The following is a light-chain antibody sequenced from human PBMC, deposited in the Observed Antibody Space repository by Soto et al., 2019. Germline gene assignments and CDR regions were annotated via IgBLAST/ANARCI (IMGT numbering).Light chain of an antibody. CDR1: QNVYTN. CDR3: QQFYTWPVT. J-gene: IGKJ4*01. CDR2: GAS. Sequence: IVMTQSPATLSVSPGERVTFSCRASQNVYTNLAWYQHKPGQAPRLLISGASTGATGIPARFSGSGSGTEFTLAINSLQSADFAVYYCQQFYTWPVTFGGGTKVDIK. V-gene: IGKV3-15*01.